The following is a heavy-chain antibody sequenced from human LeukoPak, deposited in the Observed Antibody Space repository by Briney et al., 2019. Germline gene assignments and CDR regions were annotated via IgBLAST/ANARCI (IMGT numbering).Heavy chain of an antibody. J-gene: IGHJ4*02. CDR2: TYSGGST. CDR1: GFTVSSNY. V-gene: IGHV3-66*01. CDR3: ARGDRRPSFDY. Sequence: GGSLRLSCAASGFTVSSNYMSWVRQAPGKGLEWVSVTYSGGSTDYADSVKGRFAISRDNSKNTLYLQMNSLRAEDTAVYFCARGDRRPSFDYWGQGTLVTVSS.